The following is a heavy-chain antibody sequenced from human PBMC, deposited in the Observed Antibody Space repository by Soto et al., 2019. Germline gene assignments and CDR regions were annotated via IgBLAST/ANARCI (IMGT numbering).Heavy chain of an antibody. CDR3: ARAAGWLLGRGAFDI. CDR2: IYYSGST. CDR1: GGSISSDD. Sequence: SETLSLTCTVAGGSISSDDWSWIRQTPAKGLEWIGYIYYSGSTNYNPSLKSRVTISVDTSKNQFSLKLSSVTAADTAVYYCARAAGWLLGRGAFDILGQGTMVTVSS. J-gene: IGHJ3*02. V-gene: IGHV4-59*01. D-gene: IGHD1-26*01.